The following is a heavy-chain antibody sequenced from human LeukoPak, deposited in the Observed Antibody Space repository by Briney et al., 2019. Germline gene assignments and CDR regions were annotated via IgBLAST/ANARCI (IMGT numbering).Heavy chain of an antibody. CDR2: INPNSGGT. CDR1: GYTFTSYG. CDR3: ARDGNFDY. D-gene: IGHD1-26*01. V-gene: IGHV1-2*02. Sequence: ASVKVSCKASGYTFTSYGISWVRQAPGQGLEWMGWINPNSGGTNCAQKFQGRVTLTRDTSISTVYMELGELRSDDTAMYYCARDGNFDYWGQGARVTVSS. J-gene: IGHJ4*02.